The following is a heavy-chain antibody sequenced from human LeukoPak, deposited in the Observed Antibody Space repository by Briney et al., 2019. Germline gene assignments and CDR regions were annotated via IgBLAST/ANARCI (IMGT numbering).Heavy chain of an antibody. CDR3: AREYSGLYSSSSFDY. Sequence: PGGSPRLSCAASGFTFDDYGMSWVRQAPGKGLEWVSGINWNGGSTGYADSVKGRFTISRDNAKNSLYLQMNSLRAEDTALYYCAREYSGLYSSSSFDYWGQGTLVTVSS. D-gene: IGHD6-6*01. V-gene: IGHV3-20*04. CDR2: INWNGGST. J-gene: IGHJ4*02. CDR1: GFTFDDYG.